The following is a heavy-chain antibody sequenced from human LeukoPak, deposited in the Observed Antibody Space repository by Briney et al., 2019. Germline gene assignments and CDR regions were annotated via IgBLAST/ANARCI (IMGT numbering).Heavy chain of an antibody. V-gene: IGHV4-61*08. CDR2: IYNRGST. Sequence: SETLSLTCTVSGGSVSSNGYFWNWIRQPPGKGLEWIGYIYNRGSTNYNPSLKSRVTISVDTSKNQFSLKLSSVTAADTAVYYCARAGPRLGGYDYWGQGTLVTVSS. J-gene: IGHJ4*02. CDR1: GGSVSSNGYF. D-gene: IGHD3-16*01. CDR3: ARAGPRLGGYDY.